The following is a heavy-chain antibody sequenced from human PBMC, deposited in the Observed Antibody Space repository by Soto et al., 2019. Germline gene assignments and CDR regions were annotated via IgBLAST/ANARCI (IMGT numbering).Heavy chain of an antibody. CDR1: GGTFSSYA. V-gene: IGHV1-69*01. Sequence: SVKVSCKASGGTFSSYAISWVRQAPGQGLEWMGGIIPIFGTANYAQKFQGRVTITADESTSTAYMELSSLRSEDTAVYYCARATGKVRGYYYYGMDVRGQGTSVTVSS. D-gene: IGHD3-10*01. CDR2: IIPIFGTA. J-gene: IGHJ6*02. CDR3: ARATGKVRGYYYYGMDV.